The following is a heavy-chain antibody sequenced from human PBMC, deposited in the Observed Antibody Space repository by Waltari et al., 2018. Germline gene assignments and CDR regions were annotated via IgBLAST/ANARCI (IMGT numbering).Heavy chain of an antibody. V-gene: IGHV3-21*03. CDR3: TRDLYGSGGDWFDP. J-gene: IGHJ5*02. CDR2: IGGTHSNI. CDR1: GFRFSDLD. D-gene: IGHD3-10*01. Sequence: EERLVEAGGGLVKPGVSLRLSCVASGFRFSDLDMNWVRQAPGTGLEWLSSIGGTHSNIFYAESVRGRFTVSRDNSKNSLYLEMSNVRAEDTGLYYCTRDLYGSGGDWFDPWGQGTLVTVSS.